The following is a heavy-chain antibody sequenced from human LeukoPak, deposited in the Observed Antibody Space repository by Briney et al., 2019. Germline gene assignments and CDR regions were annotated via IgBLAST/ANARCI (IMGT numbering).Heavy chain of an antibody. J-gene: IGHJ3*02. CDR1: GFTLSSYS. Sequence: GGSLRLSCAASGFTLSSYSMNWVRPAPGKGLEWVSYISSISSTIYYADSVKGRFTISRDNAKNSLYLHMNSLRAEDTAVYYCASATYVGSSSWYFNAFDIWGQGTMVTVSS. CDR3: ASATYVGSSSWYFNAFDI. CDR2: ISSISSTI. V-gene: IGHV3-48*01. D-gene: IGHD6-13*01.